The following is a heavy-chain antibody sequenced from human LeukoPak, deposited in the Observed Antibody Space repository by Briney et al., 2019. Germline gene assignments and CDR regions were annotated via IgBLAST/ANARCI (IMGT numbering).Heavy chain of an antibody. Sequence: TGGSLRLSCAASGFTFSSYSLNWVRQAPGKGLEWVSSISSSSTYIYYADSVKGRFTISRDNAENSLFLQMNSLRAEDTTVYYCARENGEQLADFDYWGQGTLVTVSS. D-gene: IGHD6-6*01. CDR1: GFTFSSYS. J-gene: IGHJ4*02. CDR2: ISSSSTYI. CDR3: ARENGEQLADFDY. V-gene: IGHV3-21*01.